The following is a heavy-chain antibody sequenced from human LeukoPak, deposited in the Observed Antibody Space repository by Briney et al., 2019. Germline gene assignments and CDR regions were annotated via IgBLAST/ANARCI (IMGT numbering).Heavy chain of an antibody. CDR3: AGDVTDYGDYETDY. V-gene: IGHV3-23*01. J-gene: IGHJ4*02. CDR2: ISGSGGST. CDR1: GFTFRSYH. Sequence: GGSLRLSCAASGFTFRSYHMGWVRQAPGKGLEWVSAISGSGGSTYYADSVKGRFTISRDNSKNTLYLQMNSLRAEDTAVYYCAGDVTDYGDYETDYWGQGTLVTVSS. D-gene: IGHD4-17*01.